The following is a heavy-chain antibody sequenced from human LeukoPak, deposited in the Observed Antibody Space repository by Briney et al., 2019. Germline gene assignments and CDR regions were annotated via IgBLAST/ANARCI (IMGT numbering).Heavy chain of an antibody. CDR3: ARRNNLTTKALEY. Sequence: PGGSLRLSCAASGFTFNTSSMNWVRQAPGKGLEWVSSIGSSSENIYYADSVRGRFTISRDNAKNSLFLQMSSLRAEDTAVYYCARRNNLTTKALEYWGQGTLVTVS. J-gene: IGHJ4*02. V-gene: IGHV3-21*01. CDR2: IGSSSENI. D-gene: IGHD4-11*01. CDR1: GFTFNTSS.